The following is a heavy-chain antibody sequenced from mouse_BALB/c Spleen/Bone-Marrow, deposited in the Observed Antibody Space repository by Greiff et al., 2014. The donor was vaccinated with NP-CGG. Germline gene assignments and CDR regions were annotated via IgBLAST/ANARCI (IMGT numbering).Heavy chain of an antibody. CDR2: INVNNGGT. D-gene: IGHD4-1*01. J-gene: IGHJ3*01. CDR1: GYTFTDYI. CDR3: VTGTAWFTY. V-gene: IGHV1-18*01. Sequence: SGPELVKPGASVKITCKASGYTFTDYIMDWVRLSHGKSLEWIGDINVNNGGTIYNQKFKGKATLTVDKSSSTAYMELRSLTSEDTAVYYCVTGTAWFTYWGQGTLVTVS.